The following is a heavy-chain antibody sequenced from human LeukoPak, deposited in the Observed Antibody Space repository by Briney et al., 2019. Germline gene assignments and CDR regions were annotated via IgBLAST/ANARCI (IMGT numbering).Heavy chain of an antibody. J-gene: IGHJ4*02. V-gene: IGHV3-23*01. D-gene: IGHD3-22*01. Sequence: GGSLRLSCAASGFTFSSYAMSWVRQAPGKGLERVSAISGSGGSTYYADSVKGRFTISRDNSKNTLYLQMNSLRAEDTAVYYCAKDYYDSSGYYSRLLFDYWGQGTLVTVSS. CDR3: AKDYYDSSGYYSRLLFDY. CDR1: GFTFSSYA. CDR2: ISGSGGST.